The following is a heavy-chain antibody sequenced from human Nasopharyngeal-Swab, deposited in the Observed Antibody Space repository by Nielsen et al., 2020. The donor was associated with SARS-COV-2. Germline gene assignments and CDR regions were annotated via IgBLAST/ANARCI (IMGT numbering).Heavy chain of an antibody. CDR1: GFNLRSYA. CDR2: ISGDGGTT. D-gene: IGHD2-15*01. V-gene: IGHV3-64*01. CDR3: ARALGGHPDS. Sequence: GGSLRLSCAASGFNLRSYAMHWVSQATGKGLEYVSVISGDGGTTFYANSVKGRFTISRDNSKNTLYLQMGSLRPEDTAVYYCARALGGHPDSWGQGTLVTISS. J-gene: IGHJ5*01.